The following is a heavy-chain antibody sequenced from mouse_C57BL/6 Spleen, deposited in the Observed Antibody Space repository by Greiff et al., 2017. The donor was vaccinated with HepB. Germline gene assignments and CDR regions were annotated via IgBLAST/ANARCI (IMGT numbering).Heavy chain of an antibody. J-gene: IGHJ2*01. V-gene: IGHV5-6*01. CDR2: ISSGGSYT. CDR1: GFTFSSYG. CDR3: ARETNWDGRNYFDY. D-gene: IGHD4-1*01. Sequence: DVHLVESGGDLVKPGGSLKLSCAASGFTFSSYGMSWVRQTPDKRLEWVATISSGGSYTYYPDSVKGRFTISRDNAKNTLYLQMSSLKSEDTAMYYCARETNWDGRNYFDYWGQGTTLTVSS.